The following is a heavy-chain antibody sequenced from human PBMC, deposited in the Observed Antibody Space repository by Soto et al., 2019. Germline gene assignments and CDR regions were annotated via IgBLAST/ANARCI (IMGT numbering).Heavy chain of an antibody. J-gene: IGHJ4*02. CDR3: ANPGDSSGWPYYFDY. CDR1: GFTFSSYA. V-gene: IGHV3-23*01. D-gene: IGHD3-22*01. Sequence: GGSLRLSCAASGFTFSSYAMSWVRQAPGKGLEWVSAISGSGGSTYYADSVKGRFTISRDNSKNTLYLQMNSLRAEDTAVYYCANPGDSSGWPYYFDYWGQGTLVTVSS. CDR2: ISGSGGST.